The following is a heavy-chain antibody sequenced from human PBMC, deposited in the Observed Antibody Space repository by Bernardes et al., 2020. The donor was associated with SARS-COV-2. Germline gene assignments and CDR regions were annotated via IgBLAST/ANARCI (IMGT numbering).Heavy chain of an antibody. CDR3: ANNDFWSGYSYDAFDI. J-gene: IGHJ3*02. Sequence: GGSLRLSCAASGFTFSSYSMNWVRQAPGKGLEWVSSISSSSSYIYYADSVKGRFTISRDNAKNSLYLQMNSLRAEDTAVYYCANNDFWSGYSYDAFDIWGQGTMVTVSS. V-gene: IGHV3-21*01. D-gene: IGHD3-3*01. CDR1: GFTFSSYS. CDR2: ISSSSSYI.